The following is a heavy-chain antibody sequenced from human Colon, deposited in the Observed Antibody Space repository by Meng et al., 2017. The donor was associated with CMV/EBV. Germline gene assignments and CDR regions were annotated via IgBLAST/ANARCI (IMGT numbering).Heavy chain of an antibody. Sequence: GESLKISCAASGLTFGTYSMNWVRQTPGKGLEWLSYISAGSSIIYYADSVKGRITVSRDNARNSLYLQMNSLRAEDTAVYYCARGAYCTTSACETSLFDFWGQGTLVTVSS. CDR2: ISAGSSII. CDR1: GLTFGTYS. CDR3: ARGAYCTTSACETSLFDF. V-gene: IGHV3-48*04. D-gene: IGHD2-8*01. J-gene: IGHJ4*02.